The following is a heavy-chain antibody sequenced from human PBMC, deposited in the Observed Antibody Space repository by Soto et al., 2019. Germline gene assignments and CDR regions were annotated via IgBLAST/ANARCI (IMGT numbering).Heavy chain of an antibody. J-gene: IGHJ4*02. Sequence: SETLSLTCAVYGGSFSGYYWSWIRQPPGKGLERIGEINHSGSTNYNPSLKSRVTISVDTSKNQFSLKLSSVTAADTAVYYCARDPPLLYYYGSGSYYNPHFDYWGQGTLVTVS. CDR2: INHSGST. CDR3: ARDPPLLYYYGSGSYYNPHFDY. CDR1: GGSFSGYY. V-gene: IGHV4-34*01. D-gene: IGHD3-10*01.